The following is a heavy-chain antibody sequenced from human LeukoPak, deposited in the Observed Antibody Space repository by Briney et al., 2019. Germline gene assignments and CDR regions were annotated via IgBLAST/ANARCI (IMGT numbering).Heavy chain of an antibody. CDR2: INPNSGGT. Sequence: GASVKVSCKASGYTFTSYYMHWVRQAPGQGLEWMGWINPNSGGTNYAQKFQGRVTMTRDTSISTAYMELSRLRSDDTAVYYCARVVAVGATKGVFDYWGQGTLVTVSS. J-gene: IGHJ4*02. D-gene: IGHD1-26*01. CDR3: ARVVAVGATKGVFDY. CDR1: GYTFTSYY. V-gene: IGHV1-2*02.